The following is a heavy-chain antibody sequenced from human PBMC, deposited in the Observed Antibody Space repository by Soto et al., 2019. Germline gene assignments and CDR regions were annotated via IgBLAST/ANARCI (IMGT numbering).Heavy chain of an antibody. CDR2: IYTGGGT. CDR3: ARDGSGH. Sequence: EVQLVESGGGLVQPGGSLRLSCAASGLTVSTNPMSWVRQAPGKGLEWVSVIYTGGGTHYADSVKGRFTISRDNSKNTVNLKMNSMRAEDTAVYYCARDGSGHWGQGTLVTVSS. CDR1: GLTVSTNP. V-gene: IGHV3-66*01. J-gene: IGHJ4*02.